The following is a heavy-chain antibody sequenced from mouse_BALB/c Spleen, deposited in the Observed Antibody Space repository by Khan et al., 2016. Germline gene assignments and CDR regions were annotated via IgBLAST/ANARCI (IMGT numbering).Heavy chain of an antibody. Sequence: VQLQQSGPELVKPGASVKISCKASGYSFTGYFMNWVKQSHGKSLEWIGRINPYNGDTFYNQKLKGKATLTVDKSSSTAHMELLSLTSEDSAVXYCGPYYYGSSSWFTYWGQGTLVTVSA. J-gene: IGHJ3*01. CDR3: GPYYYGSSSWFTY. V-gene: IGHV1-37*01. CDR2: INPYNGDT. CDR1: GYSFTGYF. D-gene: IGHD1-1*01.